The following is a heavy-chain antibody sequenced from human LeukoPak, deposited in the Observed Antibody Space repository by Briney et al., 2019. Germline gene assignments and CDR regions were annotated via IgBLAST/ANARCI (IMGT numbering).Heavy chain of an antibody. CDR3: AREHPYFVVVVADGPSFDY. V-gene: IGHV3-30-3*01. CDR1: GFTFSSYA. J-gene: IGHJ4*02. CDR2: ISYDGSNK. Sequence: GGSLRLSCAAFGFTFSSYAMHWVRQAPGKGLEWVAVISYDGSNKYYADSVKGRFTISRDNSKDTLYLQMNSLRAEDTAVYYCAREHPYFVVVVADGPSFDYWGQGTLVTVSS. D-gene: IGHD2-15*01.